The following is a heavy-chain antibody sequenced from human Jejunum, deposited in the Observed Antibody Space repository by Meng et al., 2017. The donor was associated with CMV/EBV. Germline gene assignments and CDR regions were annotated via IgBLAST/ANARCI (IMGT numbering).Heavy chain of an antibody. J-gene: IGHJ4*02. CDR2: MNEDESEK. D-gene: IGHD6-6*01. CDR1: FTFTDYW. V-gene: IGHV3-7*01. CDR3: AKRRTGGDRFGSSFDY. Sequence: FTFTDYWMAGVRQAPGKGLEWVANMNEDESEKTFVDSVKGRFTISRDNAKNSVYLQMNGLRADDTAVYYCAKRRTGGDRFGSSFDYWGQGTLVTVSS.